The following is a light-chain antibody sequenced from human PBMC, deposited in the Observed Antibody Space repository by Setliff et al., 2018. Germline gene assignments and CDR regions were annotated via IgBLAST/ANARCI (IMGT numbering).Light chain of an antibody. Sequence: SALAQPRSVSGSPGQSATISCTGTSSDVGGYNYVSWYQQHPGKAPKLMIYDVAKRPSGVPHRFSGSKSGNTASLTISGLQAEDEADYYCCSYAGSYTYVFGTGTKVTVL. CDR3: CSYAGSYTYV. CDR1: SSDVGGYNY. CDR2: DVA. J-gene: IGLJ1*01. V-gene: IGLV2-11*01.